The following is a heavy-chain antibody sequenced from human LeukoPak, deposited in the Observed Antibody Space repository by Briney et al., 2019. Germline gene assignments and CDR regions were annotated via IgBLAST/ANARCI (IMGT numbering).Heavy chain of an antibody. V-gene: IGHV3-48*04. Sequence: QNTGKGLEWVSYISRSSSTIYYADSVKGRFSISRDNAKNSLYLQMNSLRAEDTAVYYCARSQVRGVMGFDYWGQGTLVTVSS. D-gene: IGHD3-10*01. J-gene: IGHJ4*02. CDR3: ARSQVRGVMGFDY. CDR2: ISRSSSTI.